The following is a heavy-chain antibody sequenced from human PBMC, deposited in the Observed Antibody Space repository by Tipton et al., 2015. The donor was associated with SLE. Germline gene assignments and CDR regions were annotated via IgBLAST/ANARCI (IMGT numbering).Heavy chain of an antibody. V-gene: IGHV3-23*01. J-gene: IGHJ4*02. D-gene: IGHD3-10*01. CDR2: ISASGGST. CDR1: GFTFSSYA. CDR3: AKVEGSFDY. Sequence: SLRLSCAASGFTFSSYAMSWVRQAPGKGLEWVSGISASGGSTYYADSVKGRFTISRDNSKNTLYLQMNSLRAEDTALYYCAKVEGSFDYWGQGTLVTVSS.